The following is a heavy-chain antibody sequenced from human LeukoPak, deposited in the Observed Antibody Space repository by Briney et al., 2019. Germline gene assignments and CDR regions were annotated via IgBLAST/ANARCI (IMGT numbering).Heavy chain of an antibody. CDR2: IKQDGSEE. J-gene: IGHJ2*01. CDR1: EFSFSSYW. D-gene: IGHD3-16*01. Sequence: GGSLRLSCAASEFSFSSYWMSWVRQAPGKGLEWVANIKQDGSEEYYVDSTKGRFTISRDNAKHVLYLQINSLRVGDTAVYYCAGGARGYNWYFDLWGRGTLVTVSP. V-gene: IGHV3-7*01. CDR3: AGGARGYNWYFDL.